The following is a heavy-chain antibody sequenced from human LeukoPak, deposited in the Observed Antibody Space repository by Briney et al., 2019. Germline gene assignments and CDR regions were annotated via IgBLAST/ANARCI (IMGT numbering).Heavy chain of an antibody. J-gene: IGHJ1*01. D-gene: IGHD6-13*01. Sequence: PGGSLRLSCAASGFTFSSYAMSWVRQAPGKGLEWVSTISDSGGSTYYADSVKGRFTISRDNSKNTLYLQMNSLRAEDTAVYYCAKKYNSNFFSAEHFQHWGQGTLVTVSS. CDR1: GFTFSSYA. CDR2: ISDSGGST. CDR3: AKKYNSNFFSAEHFQH. V-gene: IGHV3-23*01.